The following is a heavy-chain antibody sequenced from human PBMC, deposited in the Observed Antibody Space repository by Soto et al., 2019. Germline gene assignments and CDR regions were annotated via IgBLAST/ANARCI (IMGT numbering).Heavy chain of an antibody. Sequence: QVQLVQSGAEVKKPGASVKVSCKASGYTFTSYGISGGRKAPEQGLEWMGWISAYNGNTNYAQKLQGRVTMTTDTSTSTAYMELRSLRSDDTAVYYCAREVNEVGAIHLDYWGQGTLVTVSS. D-gene: IGHD1-26*01. J-gene: IGHJ4*02. CDR1: GYTFTSYG. V-gene: IGHV1-18*01. CDR3: AREVNEVGAIHLDY. CDR2: ISAYNGNT.